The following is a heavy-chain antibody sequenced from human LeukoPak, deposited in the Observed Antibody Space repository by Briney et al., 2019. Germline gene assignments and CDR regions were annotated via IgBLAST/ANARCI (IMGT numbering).Heavy chain of an antibody. J-gene: IGHJ5*02. CDR1: GGSFSGYY. Sequence: PSETLSLTCAVYGGSFSGYYWSWIRQPPGKGLEWIGEINHSGSTNYNPSLKSRVTISVDTSKNQFSLKLSSVTAADTAVYYCASVIVVVPAAIFWFDPWGQGTLVTVSS. CDR3: ASVIVVVPAAIFWFDP. V-gene: IGHV4-34*01. D-gene: IGHD2-2*01. CDR2: INHSGST.